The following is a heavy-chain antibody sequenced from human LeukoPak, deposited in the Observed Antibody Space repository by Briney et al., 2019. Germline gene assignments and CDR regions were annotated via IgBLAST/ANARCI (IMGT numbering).Heavy chain of an antibody. CDR3: ARVAVVVPAALGAFDI. CDR2: ISYDGSNK. J-gene: IGHJ3*02. V-gene: IGHV3-30-3*01. Sequence: GGSLRLSCAASGFTFSSYAMHWVRQAPGKGLEWVAVISYDGSNKYYADSVKGRFTISRDNSKNTLYLQMNSLRAEDTAVYYCARVAVVVPAALGAFDIWAKGQWSPSLQ. CDR1: GFTFSSYA. D-gene: IGHD2-2*01.